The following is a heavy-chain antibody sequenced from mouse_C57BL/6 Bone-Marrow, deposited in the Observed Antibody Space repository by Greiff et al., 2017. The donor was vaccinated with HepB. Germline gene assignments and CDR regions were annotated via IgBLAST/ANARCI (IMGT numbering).Heavy chain of an antibody. CDR3: ARHGYYPYYYAMDY. CDR2: ISNLAYSI. CDR1: GFTFSDYG. J-gene: IGHJ4*01. V-gene: IGHV5-15*01. Sequence: EVMLVESGGGLVQPGGSLKLSCAASGFTFSDYGMAWVRQAPRKGPEWVAFISNLAYSIYYADTVTGRFTISRENAKNTLYLEMSSLRSEDTAMYYCARHGYYPYYYAMDYWGQGPSVTVSS. D-gene: IGHD2-3*01.